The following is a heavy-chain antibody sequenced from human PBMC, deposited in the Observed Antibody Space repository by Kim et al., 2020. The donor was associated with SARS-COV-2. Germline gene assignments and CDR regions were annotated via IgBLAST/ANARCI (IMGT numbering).Heavy chain of an antibody. CDR3: ARAGLQH. CDR2: GGST. D-gene: IGHD3-10*01. J-gene: IGHJ1*01. V-gene: IGHV3-53*04. Sequence: GGSTYYADSVKGRFNISRHKSKNTLYLQMNSLRAEDTAVYYCARAGLQHWGQGTLVTVSS.